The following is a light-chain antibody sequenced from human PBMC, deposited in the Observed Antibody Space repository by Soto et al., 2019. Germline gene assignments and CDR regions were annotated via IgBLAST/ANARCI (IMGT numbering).Light chain of an antibody. V-gene: IGKV3-20*01. Sequence: EIVLTQSPGTLSLSPGDTATLSCRASQSLSSNYLAWYQQRPGQAPKLLIYAISSRATGIPDRFSGSGSGTPLTLTITRLDPEDLAVYYCQQYGGSMTFGQGTRLE. J-gene: IGKJ5*01. CDR1: QSLSSNY. CDR2: AIS. CDR3: QQYGGSMT.